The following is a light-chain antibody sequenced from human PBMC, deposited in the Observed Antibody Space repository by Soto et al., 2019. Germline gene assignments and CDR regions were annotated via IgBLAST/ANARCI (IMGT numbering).Light chain of an antibody. Sequence: EILLTQSPATLSLSPGERATLSCGASQSVSSYLAWYQQKPGQAPRLLIYDAANSAPVIPARFSGRGSGTDFTLTISSLEPEDFAVYYCQQRSNWPPTFGQGTRLEIK. CDR2: DAA. CDR1: QSVSSY. CDR3: QQRSNWPPT. V-gene: IGKV3-11*01. J-gene: IGKJ5*01.